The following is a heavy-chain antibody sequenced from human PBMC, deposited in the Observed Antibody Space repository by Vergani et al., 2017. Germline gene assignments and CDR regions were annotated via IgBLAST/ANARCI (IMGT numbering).Heavy chain of an antibody. CDR2: IYYSVST. CDR3: ARHSTVEWLVKLGWIDP. Sequence: QLQLQESGPGLVKPSATLSLTCSVSGASIRSSNYYWGWIRQPPGKGLEWIEGIYYSVSTYYNPSLKSRVTMSVDTSKNQFSLKLGSVTAADTAVYFCARHSTVEWLVKLGWIDPWGQGILVTVSS. V-gene: IGHV4-39*01. D-gene: IGHD6-19*01. J-gene: IGHJ5*02. CDR1: GASIRSSNYY.